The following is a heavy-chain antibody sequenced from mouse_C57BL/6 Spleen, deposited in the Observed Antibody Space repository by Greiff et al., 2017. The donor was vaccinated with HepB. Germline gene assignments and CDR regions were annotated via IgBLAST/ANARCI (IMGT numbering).Heavy chain of an antibody. CDR2: INPNNGGT. V-gene: IGHV1-22*01. D-gene: IGHD2-1*01. Sequence: VQLKESGPELVKPGASVKMSCKASGYTFTDYNMHWVKQSHGKSLEWIGYINPNNGGTSYNQKFKGKATLTVNKSSSTAYMELRSLTSEDSAVDYCARGSYYGPWYFDVWGTGTTVTVSS. CDR3: ARGSYYGPWYFDV. CDR1: GYTFTDYN. J-gene: IGHJ1*03.